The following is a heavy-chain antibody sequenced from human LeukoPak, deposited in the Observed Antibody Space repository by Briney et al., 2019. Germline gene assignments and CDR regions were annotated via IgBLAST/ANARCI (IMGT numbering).Heavy chain of an antibody. Sequence: GGSLRLSCAASGFTFSSYAMSWVRQAPGKGLEWVSAISGSGGSTYYADPVKGRFTISRDNSKNTLYLQMNSLRAEDTAVYYCAKLKKDRALETGYYYGSGSYYADYWGQGTLVTVSS. CDR1: GFTFSSYA. J-gene: IGHJ4*02. CDR3: AKLKKDRALETGYYYGSGSYYADY. V-gene: IGHV3-23*01. D-gene: IGHD3-10*01. CDR2: ISGSGGST.